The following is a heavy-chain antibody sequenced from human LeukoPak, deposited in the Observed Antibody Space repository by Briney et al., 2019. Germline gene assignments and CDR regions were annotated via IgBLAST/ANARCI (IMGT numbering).Heavy chain of an antibody. J-gene: IGHJ5*02. CDR2: ISSSSSYT. CDR1: GFTFSDYY. D-gene: IGHD3-10*01. V-gene: IGHV3-11*06. CDR3: ARFGQSANWFDP. Sequence: GGSLRLSCAASGFTFSDYYMSWIRQAPGNGLEWVSYISSSSSYTNYADSLKGRFTISRDNAKNSLYLQMNSLRAEDTAVYYCARFGQSANWFDPWGQGTLVTVSS.